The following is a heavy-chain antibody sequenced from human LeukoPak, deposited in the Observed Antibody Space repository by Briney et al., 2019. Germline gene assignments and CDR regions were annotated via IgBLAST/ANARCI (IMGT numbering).Heavy chain of an antibody. CDR2: IYYSGST. J-gene: IGHJ4*02. D-gene: IGHD4-17*01. CDR3: ARHQYGDFLEY. V-gene: IGHV4-59*08. Sequence: SETLSLTCTVSGGSISIYYWSWIRQPPGKGREWIGYIYYSGSTDYNPSLKSRVTISVDTSKNQFSLKLSSVTAADTAVYYCARHQYGDFLEYWGQGTLVTVSS. CDR1: GGSISIYY.